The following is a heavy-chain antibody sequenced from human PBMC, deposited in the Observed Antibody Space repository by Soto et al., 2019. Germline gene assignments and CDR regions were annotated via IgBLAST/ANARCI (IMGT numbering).Heavy chain of an antibody. CDR3: AKDKWQGVAGTYADY. V-gene: IGHV3-30*18. Sequence: GGSLRLSCAASGFTFSSYGMHWVRQAPGKGLEWVAVISYDGSNKYYADSVKGRFTISRDNSKNTLYLQMNSLRAEDTAVYYCAKDKWQGVAGTYADYWGQGTLVTVSS. J-gene: IGHJ4*02. D-gene: IGHD6-19*01. CDR2: ISYDGSNK. CDR1: GFTFSSYG.